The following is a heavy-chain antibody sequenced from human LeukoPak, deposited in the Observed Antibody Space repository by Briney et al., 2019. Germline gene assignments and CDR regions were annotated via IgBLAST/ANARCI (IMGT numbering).Heavy chain of an antibody. CDR3: ARRGSGSNHAFDI. CDR2: IIPIFGTA. D-gene: IGHD6-25*01. Sequence: SVKVSCKASGGTFSSYAISWVRQAPGQGLEWMGGIIPIFGTANYAQKFQGRVTITADESTSTAYMELSSLRSEDTAVYYCARRGSGSNHAFDIWGQGTMVTVSS. J-gene: IGHJ3*02. CDR1: GGTFSSYA. V-gene: IGHV1-69*13.